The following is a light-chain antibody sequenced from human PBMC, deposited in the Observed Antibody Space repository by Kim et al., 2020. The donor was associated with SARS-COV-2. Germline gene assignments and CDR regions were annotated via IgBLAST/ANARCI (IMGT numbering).Light chain of an antibody. V-gene: IGLV2-8*01. Sequence: QSALTQPPSASGSPGQSVTISCTGASSDLGDYKYVSWYQQHPGKAPKLMLFEVSTRPSGVPARFSGSKSGNTASLTVSGLQAEDEADYYCSAGNNPVVFGGGTQLTVL. CDR2: EVS. CDR3: SAGNNPVV. CDR1: SSDLGDYKY. J-gene: IGLJ2*01.